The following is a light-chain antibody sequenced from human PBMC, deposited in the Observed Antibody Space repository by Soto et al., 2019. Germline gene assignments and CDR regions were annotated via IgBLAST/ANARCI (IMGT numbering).Light chain of an antibody. Sequence: DIPLTQSPSSLSASVGDRVTITCRASQGISSYLAWYQQKPGKAPKLLIYAASTLQSGVPSRFCGSGSGTEVTLTISSLQPEDFATYYCQQLHSFGGGTKVEIK. J-gene: IGKJ4*01. CDR3: QQLHS. V-gene: IGKV1-9*01. CDR1: QGISSY. CDR2: AAS.